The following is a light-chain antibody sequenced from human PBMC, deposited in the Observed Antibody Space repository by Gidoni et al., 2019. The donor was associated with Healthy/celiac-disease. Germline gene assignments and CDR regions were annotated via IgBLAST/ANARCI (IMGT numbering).Light chain of an antibody. V-gene: IGLV4-69*01. Sequence: QLVLTHSPSPSAYLGASVKLTCTLSSGHSSYAIAWHQQQPERGPRYLMKLNSDGSHSKGDGIPDRFSGSSSGAERYLTISSLQSEDEADYYCQTWGTGIVVFGGGTKLTVL. CDR1: SGHSSYA. J-gene: IGLJ2*01. CDR2: LNSDGSH. CDR3: QTWGTGIVV.